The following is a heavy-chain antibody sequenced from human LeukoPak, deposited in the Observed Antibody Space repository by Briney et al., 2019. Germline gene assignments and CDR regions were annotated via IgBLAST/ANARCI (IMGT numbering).Heavy chain of an antibody. Sequence: PGGSLRPSCVASGFTFGKYWMSWVRQAPGKGLEWVSYISSSSSYTNYADSVKGRFTISRDNAKNSLYLQMNSLRAEDTAVYYCARAGSYGYYFDYWGQGTLVTVSS. V-gene: IGHV3-11*06. CDR3: ARAGSYGYYFDY. J-gene: IGHJ4*02. D-gene: IGHD1-26*01. CDR2: ISSSSSYT. CDR1: GFTFGKYW.